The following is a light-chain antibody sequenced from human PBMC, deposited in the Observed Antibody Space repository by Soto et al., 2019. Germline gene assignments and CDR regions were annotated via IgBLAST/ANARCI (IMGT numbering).Light chain of an antibody. V-gene: IGLV3-1*01. CDR3: QAWDSNTYV. CDR1: KLGDKY. J-gene: IGLJ1*01. Sequence: SYELTQPPSVSVSPGQPASITCSGEKLGDKYVCWYQQKPGQSPVLVMFQDNKRPSGIPERFSGSTSGNTATLTISGTQPMDEADYYCQAWDSNTYVFGTGTQLTVL. CDR2: QDN.